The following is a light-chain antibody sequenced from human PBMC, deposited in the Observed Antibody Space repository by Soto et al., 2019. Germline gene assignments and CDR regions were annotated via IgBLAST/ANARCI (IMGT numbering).Light chain of an antibody. CDR3: QQYLSYPST. CDR1: QGISSF. CDR2: AAA. J-gene: IGKJ2*01. V-gene: IGKV1-8*01. Sequence: AIRMTQSPSSISASTGDRVTITCRASQGISSFLAWYQQKPGKAPKLLIYAAATLQRGAPSRFSASGSGTDFTLTISRLQSEDFATYFCQQYLSYPSTFGQETKLEI.